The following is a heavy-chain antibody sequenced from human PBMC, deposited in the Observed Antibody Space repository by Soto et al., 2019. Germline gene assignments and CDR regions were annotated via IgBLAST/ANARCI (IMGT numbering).Heavy chain of an antibody. D-gene: IGHD1-26*01. CDR1: GFIFSTYG. Sequence: VQLVESGGGVVQPGGSLRLSCAASGFIFSTYGMHWVRQVPGKGLEWVAHISYDGSNEHYADSVKGRFTVSRDNAKNTLSLQLTRLRSEDTAVYYCTKEYIVGTTWGYFESWGQRTLVTVSS. CDR3: TKEYIVGTTWGYFES. J-gene: IGHJ4*02. V-gene: IGHV3-30*18. CDR2: ISYDGSNE.